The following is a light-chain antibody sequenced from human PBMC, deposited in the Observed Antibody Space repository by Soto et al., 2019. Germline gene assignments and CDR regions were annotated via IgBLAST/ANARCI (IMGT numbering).Light chain of an antibody. J-gene: IGLJ2*01. V-gene: IGLV2-14*03. CDR3: SSYISSSTLVV. CDR1: SSDVGGSKY. Sequence: QSALAQPASVSGSPGQSITISCTGTSSDVGGSKYVSWYQQHPGKAPKLMIYDVSNRPSGVSDRFSGSKSGNTASLTISGLQPEDEADYYCSSYISSSTLVVFGGGTKLTVL. CDR2: DVS.